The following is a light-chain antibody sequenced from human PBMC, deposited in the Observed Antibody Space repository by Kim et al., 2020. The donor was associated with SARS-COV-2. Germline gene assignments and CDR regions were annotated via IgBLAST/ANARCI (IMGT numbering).Light chain of an antibody. V-gene: IGKV1-39*01. Sequence: SASVGARVTITCRTSQSISRYLNWYQQQPGKAPKLLISAASSLHSGVPSRFSGSGSGTDFTLTISSLQPEDFATYYCQQTYGTPPTFGQGTKLQIK. CDR2: AAS. CDR1: QSISRY. CDR3: QQTYGTPPT. J-gene: IGKJ2*01.